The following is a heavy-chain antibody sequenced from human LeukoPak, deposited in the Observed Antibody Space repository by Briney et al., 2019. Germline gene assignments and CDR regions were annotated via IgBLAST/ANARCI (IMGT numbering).Heavy chain of an antibody. D-gene: IGHD2-15*01. V-gene: IGHV3-74*01. Sequence: PGGSLRLSCAVSGFTFSKNWMHWVRQAPGKGLVWVSRINSDGSSTSYADSVKGRFTISRDNAKNTLYLQMNSLGAEDTAVYYCARVSCSGGSCYVADFDYWGQGTLVTVSS. J-gene: IGHJ4*02. CDR2: INSDGSST. CDR1: GFTFSKNW. CDR3: ARVSCSGGSCYVADFDY.